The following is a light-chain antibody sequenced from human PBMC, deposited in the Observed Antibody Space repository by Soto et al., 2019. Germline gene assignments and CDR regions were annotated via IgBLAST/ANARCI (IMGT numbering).Light chain of an antibody. CDR3: QQYNNWPLT. J-gene: IGKJ4*01. CDR1: QSFSDN. Sequence: IVMTHAPATLSVSRGERATLSCRASQSFSDNLAWYQQKPGQAPRLLIYGASTRATGIPARFSGSGSGTEFTLTISSMQSEDFAAYYCQQYNNWPLTFGGGTKVDIK. V-gene: IGKV3D-15*01. CDR2: GAS.